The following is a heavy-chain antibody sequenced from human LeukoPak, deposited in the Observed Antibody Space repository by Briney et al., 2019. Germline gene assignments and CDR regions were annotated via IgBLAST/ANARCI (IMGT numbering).Heavy chain of an antibody. J-gene: IGHJ4*02. CDR2: DGSNK. Sequence: GGSLGLSCAASGFTFSSYAMHWVRQAPGKGLEWVAVDGSNKYYADSVKGRFTISRDNSKNTLFLQMNSLRAEDTAVYYCAKDLRTSGYYPYYFDYWGQGTLVTVSS. CDR3: AKDLRTSGYYPYYFDY. V-gene: IGHV3-30*18. D-gene: IGHD3-22*01. CDR1: GFTFSSYA.